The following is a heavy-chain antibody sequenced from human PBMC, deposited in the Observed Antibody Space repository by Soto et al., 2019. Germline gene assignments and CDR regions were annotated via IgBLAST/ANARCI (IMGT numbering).Heavy chain of an antibody. V-gene: IGHV1-69*01. D-gene: IGHD1-20*01. CDR3: ARDVGPMYTRYYYYGMDV. Sequence: QVQLVQSGAEVKKPGSSVKVSCKASGGTFSSYAISWVRQDPGQGLEWMGGIIPIFGTANYAQKFQGRVTITADESTSKAYMELSSLRSEDTAVYYCARDVGPMYTRYYYYGMDVWGQGTTVTVSS. J-gene: IGHJ6*02. CDR2: IIPIFGTA. CDR1: GGTFSSYA.